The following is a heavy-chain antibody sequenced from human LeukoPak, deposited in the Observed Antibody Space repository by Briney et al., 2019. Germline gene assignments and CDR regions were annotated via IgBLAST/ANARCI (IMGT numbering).Heavy chain of an antibody. J-gene: IGHJ5*02. D-gene: IGHD2-15*01. V-gene: IGHV1-2*02. Sequence: ASVTVSFKASGYTFTTYYMHWVRQAPGQGLEWMGWIDSNNGDTNYAQKFQSRLTITRDTSIGIAYMELRSLISDDTAVYYCASEAYCSGGRFSVQRVASWGQGTPVTVSS. CDR2: IDSNNGDT. CDR3: ASEAYCSGGRFSVQRVAS. CDR1: GYTFTTYY.